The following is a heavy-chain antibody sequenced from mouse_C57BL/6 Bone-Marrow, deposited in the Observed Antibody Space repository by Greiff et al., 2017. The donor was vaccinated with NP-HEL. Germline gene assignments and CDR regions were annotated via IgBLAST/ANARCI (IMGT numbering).Heavy chain of an antibody. CDR3: AITGFAY. V-gene: IGHV1-22*01. J-gene: IGHJ3*01. Sequence: VQLQQSGPELVKPGASVKMSCKASGYTYTAYNPPSPPTLPFPLLSFLFSINPHNCGTIYNQKFKGKATLTVNKSSSTAYMELRSLTSEDSAVYYCAITGFAYWGQGTLVTVSA. CDR2: INPHNCGT. D-gene: IGHD4-1*01. CDR1: GYTYTAYN.